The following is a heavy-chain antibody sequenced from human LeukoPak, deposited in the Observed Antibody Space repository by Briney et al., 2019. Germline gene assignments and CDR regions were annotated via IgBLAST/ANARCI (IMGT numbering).Heavy chain of an antibody. V-gene: IGHV3-33*01. Sequence: GRSLRLYCAASGFTFSSYGMHWVRQAPGKGLEWVAVIWYDGSNKYYADSVKGRFTIPRDNSKNTLYLQMNSLRAEDTAVYYCARGRGGRPLDYWGQGTLVTVSS. CDR1: GFTFSSYG. CDR3: ARGRGGRPLDY. CDR2: IWYDGSNK. D-gene: IGHD3-16*01. J-gene: IGHJ4*02.